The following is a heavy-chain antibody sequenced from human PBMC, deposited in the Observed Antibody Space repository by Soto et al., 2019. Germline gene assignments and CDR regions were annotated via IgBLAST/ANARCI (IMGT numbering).Heavy chain of an antibody. CDR1: GGSISSGGHY. D-gene: IGHD6-19*01. Sequence: QVQLQESGPGLVKPSQTLSLTCSVSGGSISSGGHYWSWIRQQPGRGLEWIGYIYYSGSTYYNPSLESRLTMSLDTSKNEFSLILRSVPAADTAVYYCAREEGSVRGYYYLDVWGNGTTVTVSS. V-gene: IGHV4-31*03. CDR2: IYYSGST. J-gene: IGHJ6*03. CDR3: AREEGSVRGYYYLDV.